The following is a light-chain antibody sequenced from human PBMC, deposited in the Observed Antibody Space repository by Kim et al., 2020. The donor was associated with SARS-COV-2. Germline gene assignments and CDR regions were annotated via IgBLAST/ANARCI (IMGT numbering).Light chain of an antibody. CDR2: AAI. CDR1: QIVSSY. V-gene: IGKV1-39*01. J-gene: IGKJ1*01. Sequence: DIQMTQSPSSLSVSVGDRVTITCRASQIVSSYLNWYQQKPGQAPKLLIYAAINLQGGVPSRFSGSGSGTDFTLDINSLQPEDFAIYYCQQTYNNHPTFGQGTKVDIK. CDR3: QQTYNNHPT.